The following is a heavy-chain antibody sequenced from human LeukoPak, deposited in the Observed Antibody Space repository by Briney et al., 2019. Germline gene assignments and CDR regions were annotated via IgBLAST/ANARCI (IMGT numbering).Heavy chain of an antibody. D-gene: IGHD3-22*01. CDR1: GFTFSSYG. J-gene: IGHJ4*02. Sequence: PGGSLRLSCAASGFTFSSYGMHWVRQAPGKGLEWVAFIRYDGSNKYYADSVKGRFTISRDNSKNTLYLQMNSLRDEDTAVYYCARAPGATYYDSSGYYLDYWGQGTLVTVSS. CDR2: IRYDGSNK. CDR3: ARAPGATYYDSSGYYLDY. V-gene: IGHV3-30*02.